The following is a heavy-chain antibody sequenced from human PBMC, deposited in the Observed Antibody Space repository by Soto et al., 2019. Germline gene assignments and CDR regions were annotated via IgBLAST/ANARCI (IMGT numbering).Heavy chain of an antibody. CDR1: GNTFSNFW. CDR2: IYPGDHET. J-gene: IGHJ4*02. Sequence: GESLKISCQCSGNTFSNFWIGWVRQLPGQGLEWMGIIYPGDHETRYSPSFLGKVTTSAETSINTAYLQWSSLEASDSAFYFCARSPRSSPCFDFWGQGALVTVSS. D-gene: IGHD6-13*01. V-gene: IGHV5-51*01. CDR3: ARSPRSSPCFDF.